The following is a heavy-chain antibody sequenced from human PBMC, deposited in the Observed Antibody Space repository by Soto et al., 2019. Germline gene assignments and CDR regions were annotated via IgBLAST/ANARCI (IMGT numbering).Heavy chain of an antibody. CDR1: GYTFTSYG. V-gene: IGHV1-18*01. CDR2: ISAYNGNT. Sequence: ASVKVSCKASGYTFTSYGISWVRQAPGQGLEWMGWISAYNGNTNYAQKLQGRVTMTTDTSTSTACMELRSLRSDDTAVYYCARSPAYSSSWFDYWGQGTLVTVSS. CDR3: ARSPAYSSSWFDY. D-gene: IGHD6-6*01. J-gene: IGHJ4*02.